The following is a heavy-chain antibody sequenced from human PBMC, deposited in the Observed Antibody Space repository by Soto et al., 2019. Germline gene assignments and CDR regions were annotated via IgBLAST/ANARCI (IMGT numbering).Heavy chain of an antibody. CDR3: AIPGAGDFDF. D-gene: IGHD1-26*01. CDR2: IYHSGTT. CDR1: GASISNTDW. Sequence: SDTLSLTCAVSGASISNTDWWTWVRQPPGKGLEWIGEIYHSGTTNCDPSLKSRVTISLDKSKNQFSLTLSSVTAADTAVYYCAIPGAGDFDFWGQGTLVTVYS. J-gene: IGHJ4*02. V-gene: IGHV4-4*02.